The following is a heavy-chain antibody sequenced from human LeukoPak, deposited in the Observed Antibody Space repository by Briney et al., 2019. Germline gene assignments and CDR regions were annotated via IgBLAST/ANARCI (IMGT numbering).Heavy chain of an antibody. V-gene: IGHV3-23*01. D-gene: IGHD6-13*01. CDR1: GFTFSSYA. J-gene: IGHJ6*02. CDR3: AKDDSSSWYDYYYGMDV. Sequence: PGGSLRLTCAASGFTFSSYAMSWVRQAPGKGLEWVSATSGSGGSTYYADSVKGRFTISRDNSKNTLYLQMNSLRAEDTAVYYCAKDDSSSWYDYYYGMDVWGQGTTVTVSS. CDR2: TSGSGGST.